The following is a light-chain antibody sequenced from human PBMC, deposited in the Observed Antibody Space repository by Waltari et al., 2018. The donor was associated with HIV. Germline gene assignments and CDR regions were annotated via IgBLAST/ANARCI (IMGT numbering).Light chain of an antibody. CDR2: DVS. Sequence: QSALTQPASVSGSPGQSITISCTGTSSDIGTYNYVSWYQQHPGKAPKLMIYDVSNLPSGVSNRFSASESGNTASLAIFGLQAEAEADYYCSSYTSSSTPVVFGGGTNLTVL. V-gene: IGLV2-14*01. J-gene: IGLJ2*01. CDR1: SSDIGTYNY. CDR3: SSYTSSSTPVV.